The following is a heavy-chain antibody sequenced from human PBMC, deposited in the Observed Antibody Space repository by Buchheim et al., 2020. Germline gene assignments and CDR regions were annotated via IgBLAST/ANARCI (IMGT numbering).Heavy chain of an antibody. CDR3: AKSLWRGFYDNSGYSDY. CDR1: GFTFSSYG. J-gene: IGHJ4*02. D-gene: IGHD3-22*01. CDR2: MSYDGSDK. Sequence: QAQLVESGGGVVQPGRSLRLSCAASGFTFSSYGMHWVRQAPGKGLEWVAVMSYDGSDKYYADSVKGRFTISRDNSKNTLYLQMNSLRAEDTAVYCCAKSLWRGFYDNSGYSDYWGQGTL. V-gene: IGHV3-30*18.